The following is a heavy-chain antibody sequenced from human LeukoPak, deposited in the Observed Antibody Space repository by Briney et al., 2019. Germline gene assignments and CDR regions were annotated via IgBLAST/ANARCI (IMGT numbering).Heavy chain of an antibody. D-gene: IGHD4-11*01. CDR3: ARGSNYVSDYYFDV. V-gene: IGHV4-34*01. J-gene: IGHJ6*03. Sequence: SETLSLTCAVYGVSLRGYYWSWIRQSPEKGLEWIGEVNHEGDSIYSPSLKGRLTLSVDMSKNQFPLNLRSVTAADTAVYFCARGSNYVSDYYFDVWGKGTTVIVSS. CDR2: VNHEGDS. CDR1: GVSLRGYY.